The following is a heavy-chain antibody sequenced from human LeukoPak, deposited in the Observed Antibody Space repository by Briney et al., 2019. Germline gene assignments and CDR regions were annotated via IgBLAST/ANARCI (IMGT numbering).Heavy chain of an antibody. CDR2: INSDGSST. V-gene: IGHV3-74*01. J-gene: IGHJ5*02. D-gene: IGHD3-3*01. CDR3: ARGVTIFGVVIKFYNWFVP. Sequence: GGSLRLSCAASGFTFSSYWMHWVRQAPGKGLVWVSRINSDGSSTSYADSVKGRFTISRDNAKNTLYLQMNSLRAEDTAVYYCARGVTIFGVVIKFYNWFVPWGQGTLVTVSS. CDR1: GFTFSSYW.